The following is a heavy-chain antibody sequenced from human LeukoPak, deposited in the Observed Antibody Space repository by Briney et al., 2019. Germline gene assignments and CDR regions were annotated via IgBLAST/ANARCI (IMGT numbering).Heavy chain of an antibody. Sequence: PGGSLRLSCAASGFTFSSYSMNWVRQAPGKGLEWVSSISSSSSYIYYADSVKGRFTISRDNAKNSLYLQMNSLRAEDTAAYYCARAGPPAFDPWGQGTLVTVSS. CDR1: GFTFSSYS. CDR3: ARAGPPAFDP. V-gene: IGHV3-21*01. J-gene: IGHJ5*02. CDR2: ISSSSSYI.